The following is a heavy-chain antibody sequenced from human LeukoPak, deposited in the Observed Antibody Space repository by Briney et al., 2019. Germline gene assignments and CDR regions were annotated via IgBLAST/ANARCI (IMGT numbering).Heavy chain of an antibody. J-gene: IGHJ4*02. V-gene: IGHV3-21*01. CDR3: ARGLIAAAATFDY. CDR1: GFTFSSYS. D-gene: IGHD6-13*01. Sequence: GGSLRLSCAASGFTFSSYSMNWVRQAPGKGLEWVSSISSSSSYIYYADSVKGRFTISRDNAKNSLYLQMNSLRAEDTAVYYCARGLIAAAATFDYWGQGTLVTVSS. CDR2: ISSSSSYI.